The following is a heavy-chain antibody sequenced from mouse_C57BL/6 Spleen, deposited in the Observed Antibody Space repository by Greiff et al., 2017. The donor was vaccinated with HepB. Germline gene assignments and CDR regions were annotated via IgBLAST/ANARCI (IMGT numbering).Heavy chain of an antibody. Sequence: EVKLEESGGGLVQPGGSMKLSCVASGFTFSNYWMNWVRQSPEKGLEWVAQIRLKSDNYATHYAESVKGRFTISRDDSKSSVYMQMNNLRAEDTGIYYCILLDFDYWGQGTTLTVSS. V-gene: IGHV6-3*01. CDR1: GFTFSNYW. J-gene: IGHJ2*01. D-gene: IGHD2-10*01. CDR3: ILLDFDY. CDR2: IRLKSDNYAT.